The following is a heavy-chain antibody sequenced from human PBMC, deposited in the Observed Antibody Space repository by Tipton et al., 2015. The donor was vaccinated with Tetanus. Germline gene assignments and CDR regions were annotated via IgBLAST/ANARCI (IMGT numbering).Heavy chain of an antibody. V-gene: IGHV5-10-1*01. D-gene: IGHD3-10*01. J-gene: IGHJ4*02. CDR2: IDPSDSYT. Sequence: QLVQSGAEVKKPGESLRISCKGSGYSFTSYWISWVRQMPGQGLAWMGRIDPSDSYTNYSPSFQGHVTISADKSISTAYLQWSSLKASDTAMYYCARRRFGELSPPDYWGQGTLVTVSS. CDR3: ARRRFGELSPPDY. CDR1: GYSFTSYW.